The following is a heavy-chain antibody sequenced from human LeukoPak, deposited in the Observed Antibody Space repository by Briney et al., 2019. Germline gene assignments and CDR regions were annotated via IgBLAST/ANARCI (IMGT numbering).Heavy chain of an antibody. CDR1: GGSISSSSYY. V-gene: IGHV4-39*07. D-gene: IGHD1-26*01. CDR2: IYYSGST. J-gene: IGHJ4*02. Sequence: SETLSLTCTVSGGSISSSSYYWGWIRQPPGKGLEWIGSIYYSGSTYYNPSLKSRVTMSVDTSKNQFSLKLSSVTAADTAVYYCARDQGWELLYFDYWGQGTLVTVSS. CDR3: ARDQGWELLYFDY.